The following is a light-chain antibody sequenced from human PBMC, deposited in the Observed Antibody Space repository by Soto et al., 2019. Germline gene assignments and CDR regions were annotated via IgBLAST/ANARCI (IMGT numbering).Light chain of an antibody. CDR3: QQYNNWPPVT. J-gene: IGKJ1*01. CDR1: QSVDSNY. Sequence: EIVLTQSPGTLSLSPGEEATLSCRASQSVDSNYLAWYQQKPGQPPRLLIYGASTRATGIPARFSGSGSGTEFTLTISSPQSEDFAVYYCQQYNNWPPVTFGQGTKVDIK. V-gene: IGKV3D-15*01. CDR2: GAS.